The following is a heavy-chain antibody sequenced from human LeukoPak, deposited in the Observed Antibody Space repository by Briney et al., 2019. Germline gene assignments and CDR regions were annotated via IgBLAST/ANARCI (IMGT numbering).Heavy chain of an antibody. CDR1: GGPISSGDYY. D-gene: IGHD6-13*01. CDR3: ARTYSSSWYNYYYYYYMDV. CDR2: IYTSGST. J-gene: IGHJ6*03. V-gene: IGHV4-61*08. Sequence: SETLSLTCTVSGGPISSGDYYWSWIRQPPGKGLEWIGYIYTSGSTNYNPSLKSRVTISVDTSKDQFSLKLSSVTAADTAVYYCARTYSSSWYNYYYYYYMDVWGKGTTVTVSS.